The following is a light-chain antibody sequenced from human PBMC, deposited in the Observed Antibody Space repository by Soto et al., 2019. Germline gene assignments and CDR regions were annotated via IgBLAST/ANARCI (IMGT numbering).Light chain of an antibody. J-gene: IGKJ2*03. CDR1: QSVSSSY. V-gene: IGKV3-20*01. Sequence: EIVLTQSPGTLSLSPGERATLSCRASQSVSSSYLAWYQQKPGQAPRLLIYGASGRATGIPDRFSGSGSGTDFTLTISRLEPEEFAVYYCLQYSRAPRSFGQGTKLEIK. CDR2: GAS. CDR3: LQYSRAPRS.